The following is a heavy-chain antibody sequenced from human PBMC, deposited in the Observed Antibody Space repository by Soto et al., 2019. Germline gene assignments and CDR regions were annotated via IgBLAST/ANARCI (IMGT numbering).Heavy chain of an antibody. D-gene: IGHD2-15*01. V-gene: IGHV1-24*01. J-gene: IGHJ3*02. Sequence: ASVKVSCKVSGYTLTELSMHWVRQAPGKGLEWMGGFDPEDGETIYAQKFQGRVTMTEDTSTDTAYMELSSLRSEDTAVYYCATSFHCSGGSCIAFDIWGQGTMVTVSS. CDR2: FDPEDGET. CDR3: ATSFHCSGGSCIAFDI. CDR1: GYTLTELS.